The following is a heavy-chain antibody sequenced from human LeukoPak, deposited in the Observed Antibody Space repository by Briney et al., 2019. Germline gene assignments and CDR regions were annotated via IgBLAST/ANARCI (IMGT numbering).Heavy chain of an antibody. D-gene: IGHD3-10*01. J-gene: IGHJ5*02. CDR1: GGSISSSSYY. V-gene: IGHV4-39*01. CDR3: ARGSGFTPPWFDP. CDR2: IYYSGST. Sequence: PSETLSLTCTVSGGSISSSSYYWGWIRQPPGKGLEWIGSIYYSGSTYYNPSLKSRVTISVDTSKNQFSLKLSSVTAADTAVYYCARGSGFTPPWFDPWGQGTLVTVSS.